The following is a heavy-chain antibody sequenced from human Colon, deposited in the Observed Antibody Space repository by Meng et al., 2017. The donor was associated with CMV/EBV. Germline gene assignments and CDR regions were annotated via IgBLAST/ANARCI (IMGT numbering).Heavy chain of an antibody. Sequence: GGSLRLSCAASGFTVTNGYMTWVRQAPGMGLEWVSIIYSGGSTNYADSVKGRFTVSRDISKNTVELQMNSLRAEDTAVYYCAKDASGRNDYWGQGTLVTVSS. CDR2: IYSGGST. J-gene: IGHJ4*02. V-gene: IGHV3-53*01. CDR3: AKDASGRNDY. D-gene: IGHD3-10*01. CDR1: GFTVTNGY.